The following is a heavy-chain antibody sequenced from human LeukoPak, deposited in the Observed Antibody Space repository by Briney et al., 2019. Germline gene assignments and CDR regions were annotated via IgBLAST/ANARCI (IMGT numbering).Heavy chain of an antibody. Sequence: GGSLRLSCTASGFTFSTYGMPWVRQAPGKGLEGVALISYDGTNKYYADSVKGRFTISRDNSKNTLYLQMNSLSADDTAVYYCAKGEDSSGWYYFDYWGQGTLVTVSS. J-gene: IGHJ4*02. D-gene: IGHD6-19*01. CDR2: ISYDGTNK. CDR3: AKGEDSSGWYYFDY. CDR1: GFTFSTYG. V-gene: IGHV3-30*18.